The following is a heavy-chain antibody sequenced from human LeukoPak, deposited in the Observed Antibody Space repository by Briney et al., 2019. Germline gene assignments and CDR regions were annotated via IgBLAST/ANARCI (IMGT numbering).Heavy chain of an antibody. V-gene: IGHV4-34*01. CDR1: GESFSDYY. CDR3: ARAKTAPYYDSSGYYSVVDWFDP. J-gene: IGHJ5*02. D-gene: IGHD3-22*01. Sequence: SETLSLTCAVYGESFSDYYWSWIRQPPGKGLEWIGEINHSGSTNYNPSLKSRVTISVDTSKNQFSLKLSSVTAADTAVYYCARAKTAPYYDSSGYYSVVDWFDPWGQGTLVTVSS. CDR2: INHSGST.